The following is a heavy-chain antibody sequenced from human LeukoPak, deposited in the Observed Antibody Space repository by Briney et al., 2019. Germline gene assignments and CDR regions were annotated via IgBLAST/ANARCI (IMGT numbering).Heavy chain of an antibody. Sequence: GGSLRLSCAASGFTFSNYWMHWVRQAPGKGHVWVSRSKSDGSYTSYADSVKGRFTISRDNAKNTLSLQMNSLRAEDTAVYYCARDLDKWNYIGYWGQGTLVTVSS. J-gene: IGHJ4*02. V-gene: IGHV3-74*01. D-gene: IGHD1-7*01. CDR3: ARDLDKWNYIGY. CDR1: GFTFSNYW. CDR2: SKSDGSYT.